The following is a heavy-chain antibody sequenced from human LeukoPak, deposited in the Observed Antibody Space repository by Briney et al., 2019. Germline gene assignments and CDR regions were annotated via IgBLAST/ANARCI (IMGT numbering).Heavy chain of an antibody. CDR3: TKDLGGNYYYMDV. V-gene: IGHV3-48*03. Sequence: GGSLRLSCAASGFTFSSYEMNWVRQAPGKGLEWVSYISSSGSTIYYADSVKGRFTISRDNAKNTLYLQMHRLRAEDTALYYCTKDLGGNYYYMDVWGKGTTVTVSS. J-gene: IGHJ6*03. CDR1: GFTFSSYE. CDR2: ISSSGSTI. D-gene: IGHD2-15*01.